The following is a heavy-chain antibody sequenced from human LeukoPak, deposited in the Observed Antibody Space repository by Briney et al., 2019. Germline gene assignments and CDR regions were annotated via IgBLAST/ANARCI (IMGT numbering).Heavy chain of an antibody. V-gene: IGHV4-59*08. CDR1: GGSISSYY. J-gene: IGHJ4*02. CDR2: IYYSGST. D-gene: IGHD5-18*01. CDR3: ASGSGHSYGSVNFDY. Sequence: SETLSLTCTVSGGSISSYYWSWIRQPPGKGLEWIGYIYYSGSTNYNPPLKSRVTISVDTSKNQFSLKLSSVTAADTAVYYCASGSGHSYGSVNFDYWGQGTLVTVSS.